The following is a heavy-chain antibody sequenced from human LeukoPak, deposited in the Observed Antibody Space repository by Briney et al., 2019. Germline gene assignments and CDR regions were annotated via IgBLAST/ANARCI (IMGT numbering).Heavy chain of an antibody. CDR1: GFTFSSYG. V-gene: IGHV3-33*01. D-gene: IGHD5-24*01. CDR2: IWYDGSNK. J-gene: IGHJ4*02. CDR3: ARVVDGDGYNFIDY. Sequence: PGRSLRLSCAASGFTFSSYGMHWVRQAPGKGLEWVAVIWYDGSNKYYADSVKGRFTISRDNSKNTLYLQMNGLRAEDTAVYYCARVVDGDGYNFIDYWGQGTLVTVSS.